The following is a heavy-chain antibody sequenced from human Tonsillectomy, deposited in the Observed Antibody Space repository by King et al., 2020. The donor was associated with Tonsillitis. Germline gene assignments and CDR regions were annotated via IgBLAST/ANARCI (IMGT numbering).Heavy chain of an antibody. CDR1: GFTFDDYA. D-gene: IGHD2-15*01. Sequence: VQLVQSGGVAVQPGGSLRLSCAASGFTFDDYAMHWVRQAPGKGLEWVSLISWDGDNTYYADSVKGRFTISRDNSKNSLYLQMNSLRAEDTALYYCAKDMKGVAGYLDSWGQGTQVTVSS. V-gene: IGHV3-43D*03. J-gene: IGHJ4*02. CDR3: AKDMKGVAGYLDS. CDR2: ISWDGDNT.